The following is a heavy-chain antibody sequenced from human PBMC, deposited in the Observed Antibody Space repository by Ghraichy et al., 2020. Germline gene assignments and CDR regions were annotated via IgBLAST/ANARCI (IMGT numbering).Heavy chain of an antibody. CDR3: AKDVLPRTITMKGRGAFDI. Sequence: GGSLRLSCAASGFTFSSYAMSWVRQAPGKGLEWVSTISGSGGSTYYADSVKGRFTISRDNSKNTLYLQMNNLRAEDTAVYYCAKDVLPRTITMKGRGAFDIWGQGTMVTVSS. J-gene: IGHJ3*02. CDR2: ISGSGGST. V-gene: IGHV3-23*01. CDR1: GFTFSSYA. D-gene: IGHD3-22*01.